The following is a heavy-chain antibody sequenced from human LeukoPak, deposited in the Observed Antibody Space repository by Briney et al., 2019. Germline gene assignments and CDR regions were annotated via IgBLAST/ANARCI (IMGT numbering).Heavy chain of an antibody. CDR3: ARPLVGDALDY. V-gene: IGHV3-33*01. Sequence: PGTSLRLSCAAPGFTFSRYGMHWVRQAPGKGQEWVAVIWYDGSNEYYADSVKGRFTIFRDNSKNTLHLQMNSLRAEDTAVYYCARPLVGDALDYWGQGTLVTVSS. D-gene: IGHD1-26*01. CDR1: GFTFSRYG. CDR2: IWYDGSNE. J-gene: IGHJ4*02.